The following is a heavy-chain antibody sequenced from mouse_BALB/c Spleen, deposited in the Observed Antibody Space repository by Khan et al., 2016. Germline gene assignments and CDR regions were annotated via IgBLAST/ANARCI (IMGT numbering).Heavy chain of an antibody. CDR3: ARLLRVYAMDY. CDR1: GYSITSGYY. J-gene: IGHJ4*01. CDR2: ISYDGSN. D-gene: IGHD1-1*01. Sequence: VQLQESGPGLVKPSQSLSLTCSVTGYSITSGYYWNWIRQFPGNNLEWMGYISYDGSNNYNPSLKNRISIARDTSKNQFFLKLNSVTTEDTARCYCARLLRVYAMDYWGQGTSVTVSS. V-gene: IGHV3-6*02.